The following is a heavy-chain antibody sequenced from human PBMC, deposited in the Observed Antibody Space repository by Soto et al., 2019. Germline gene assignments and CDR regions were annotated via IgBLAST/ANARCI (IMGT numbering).Heavy chain of an antibody. D-gene: IGHD3-3*01. J-gene: IGHJ6*02. CDR3: ARGSEYYFVFLSRHSEASSRMAF. Sequence: PEGSLRLSYAASAFTFSSYSKNWVRQAPGKGLEWVSYISSSSSTIYYADSVKGRFTISRDNAKNSLYLQMNSLREEDTAVYYCARGSEYYFVFLSRHSEASSRMAFWGLGRTLIVSS. CDR1: AFTFSSYS. CDR2: ISSSSSTI. V-gene: IGHV3-48*02.